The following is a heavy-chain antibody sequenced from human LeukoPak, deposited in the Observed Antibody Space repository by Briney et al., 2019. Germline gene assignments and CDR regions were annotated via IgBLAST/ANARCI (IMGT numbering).Heavy chain of an antibody. V-gene: IGHV3-7*01. J-gene: IGHJ3*02. CDR1: GCTFSSHW. D-gene: IGHD6-13*01. Sequence: PGGSLRLSCAASGCTFSSHWMTWVRQAPGKGLEWVANINQDGSERYYVDSVKGRFTISRDNAKNSLYLQMNSLLAEDPAVYSYARDSEYSSSFAFDISGQGTMVTVSS. CDR3: ARDSEYSSSFAFDI. CDR2: INQDGSER.